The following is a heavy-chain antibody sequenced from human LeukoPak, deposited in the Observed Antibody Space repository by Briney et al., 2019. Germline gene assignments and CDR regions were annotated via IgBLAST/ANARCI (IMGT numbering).Heavy chain of an antibody. CDR2: IKSKTDGGTT. CDR1: GFTFSNAW. D-gene: IGHD3-10*01. Sequence: PGGSLRLSCAASGFTFSNAWMSWVRQAPGKGLEWVGRIKSKTDGGTTDYAAPVKGRFTISRDDSKNTLYLQMNSLKTEDTAVYYCTTDRNVLLWFGELLSGVDYWGQGTLVTVSS. CDR3: TTDRNVLLWFGELLSGVDY. V-gene: IGHV3-15*01. J-gene: IGHJ4*02.